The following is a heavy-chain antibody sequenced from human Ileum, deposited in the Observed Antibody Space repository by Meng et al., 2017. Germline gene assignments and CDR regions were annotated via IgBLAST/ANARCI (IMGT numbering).Heavy chain of an antibody. CDR3: ARDMPYSSGSFDY. CDR1: GFTFVSYA. Sequence: QVPLVQSGVEVKKPGASGKFSCKAFGFTFVSYAIYWVRQAPGQGLEWMGWITAGNGNTKYSQKFQGRVTITRDTSASAVYMELSNLKFEDTAVYYCARDMPYSSGSFDYWGQGTLVTVSS. D-gene: IGHD3-10*01. J-gene: IGHJ4*02. CDR2: ITAGNGNT. V-gene: IGHV1-3*01.